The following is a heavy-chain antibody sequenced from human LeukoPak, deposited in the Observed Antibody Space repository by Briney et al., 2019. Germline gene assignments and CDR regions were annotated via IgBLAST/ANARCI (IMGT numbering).Heavy chain of an antibody. Sequence: SETLSLTCTVSGYSISSGYYWGWIRQPPGKGLEWIGSIYYSGSTYYNPSLKSRVTISVDTSKNQFSLKLSSVTAADTAVYYCARGPRGRIYGSFDYWGQGTLVTVSS. CDR3: ARGPRGRIYGSFDY. V-gene: IGHV4-38-2*02. CDR2: IYYSGST. J-gene: IGHJ4*02. CDR1: GYSISSGYY. D-gene: IGHD4-17*01.